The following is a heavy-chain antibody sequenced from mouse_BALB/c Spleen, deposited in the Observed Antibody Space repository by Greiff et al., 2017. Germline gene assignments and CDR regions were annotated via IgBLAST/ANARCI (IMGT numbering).Heavy chain of an antibody. J-gene: IGHJ3*01. Sequence: VQLQQSGAELARPGASVKLSCKASGYTFTSYWMQWVKQRPGQGLEWIGAIYPGDGDTRYTQKFKGKATLTADKSSSTAYMQLSSLASEDSAVYYCARNGYYGSSPWFAYWGQGTLVTVSA. CDR2: IYPGDGDT. V-gene: IGHV1-87*01. CDR1: GYTFTSYW. D-gene: IGHD1-1*01. CDR3: ARNGYYGSSPWFAY.